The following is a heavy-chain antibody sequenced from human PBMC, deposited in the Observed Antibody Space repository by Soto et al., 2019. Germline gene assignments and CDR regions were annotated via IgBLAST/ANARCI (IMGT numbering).Heavy chain of an antibody. V-gene: IGHV1-3*01. D-gene: IGHD3-3*02. CDR2: INVGSGNT. Sequence: ASVKVSCKAAGYTFSAYTMNWVRQAPGQSLEWLGWINVGSGNTRYSQNFQGRVSITRDTSASTVYMELTGLKSEDTAMYYCARDTETLGPRANDALDIWGQGTMVTVS. J-gene: IGHJ3*02. CDR1: GYTFSAYT. CDR3: ARDTETLGPRANDALDI.